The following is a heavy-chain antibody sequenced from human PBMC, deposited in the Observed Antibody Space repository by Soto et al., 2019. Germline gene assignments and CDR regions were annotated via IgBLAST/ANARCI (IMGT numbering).Heavy chain of an antibody. D-gene: IGHD2-21*02. V-gene: IGHV4-30-2*01. J-gene: IGHJ5*02. CDR2: INHSGST. Sequence: QLQLQESGSGLVKPSQTLSLTCAVSGGSISSGGYSWSWTRQPPGKGLEWIGYINHSGSTYYNPSLKSRVTISVDRSKNQFSLKLSSVTAADTVVYYCARVAYCGGDCYRGFDPWGQGTLVTVSS. CDR3: ARVAYCGGDCYRGFDP. CDR1: GGSISSGGYS.